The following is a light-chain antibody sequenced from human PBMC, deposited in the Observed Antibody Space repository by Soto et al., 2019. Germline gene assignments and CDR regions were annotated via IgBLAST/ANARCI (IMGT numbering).Light chain of an antibody. J-gene: IGKJ2*01. Sequence: EIVLTQSPGILSLSPGERATLSCRASQSVSSSYLAWYQQKPGQAPRLLIYGASNRATGIPDRFSASGSKTTFTLTSSRLEPEDFAVYYCQQYGSSPPYTFGQGTKLEIK. V-gene: IGKV3-20*01. CDR3: QQYGSSPPYT. CDR2: GAS. CDR1: QSVSSSY.